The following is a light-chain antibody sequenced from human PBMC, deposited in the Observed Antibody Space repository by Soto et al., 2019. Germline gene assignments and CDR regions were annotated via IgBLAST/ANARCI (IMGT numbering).Light chain of an antibody. CDR2: KAS. V-gene: IGKV1-5*03. J-gene: IGKJ1*01. CDR1: QTIDSW. Sequence: DIQMTQSPSTLSASVGDRVTITCRASQTIDSWLAWYQQRPGKPPNLLIYKASTLASGVPSRFSGSGSGTEFTLTINSLQPDDFATYYCQQYNSYSGTFGQGTKVDIK. CDR3: QQYNSYSGT.